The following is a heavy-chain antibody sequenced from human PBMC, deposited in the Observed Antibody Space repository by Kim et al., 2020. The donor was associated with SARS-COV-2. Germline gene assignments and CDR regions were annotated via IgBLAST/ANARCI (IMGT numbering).Heavy chain of an antibody. Sequence: ASVKVSCKAFGYTLTDYHMHWVRQAPGQGLEWMGWINPKTAGTNYAENLQGRVTMTSDTSINTAYMELSRLESADTAVYYCARDPDCPTSGNCSSGWFDPWGQGTRVTVS. J-gene: IGHJ5*02. D-gene: IGHD5-12*01. V-gene: IGHV1-2*02. CDR3: ARDPDCPTSGNCSSGWFDP. CDR1: GYTLTDYH. CDR2: INPKTAGT.